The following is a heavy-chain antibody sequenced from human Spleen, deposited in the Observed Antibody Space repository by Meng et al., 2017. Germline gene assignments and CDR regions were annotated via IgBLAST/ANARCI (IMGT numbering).Heavy chain of an antibody. CDR3: AKGTCSSASCYSVFDY. V-gene: IGHV3-30*18. CDR2: ISYHGSHE. J-gene: IGHJ4*02. Sequence: GESLKISCEASGFTSSRYNMNWVRQAPGRGLEWVAVISYHGSHEIYADSVKGRFTVSRDTSKNTVYLQMNSLRPDDTAVYYCAKGTCSSASCYSVFDYWGPGTLVTVSS. CDR1: GFTSSRYN. D-gene: IGHD2-2*01.